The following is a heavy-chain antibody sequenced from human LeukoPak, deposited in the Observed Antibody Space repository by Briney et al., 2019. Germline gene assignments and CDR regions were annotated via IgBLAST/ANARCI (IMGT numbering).Heavy chain of an antibody. V-gene: IGHV3-23*01. CDR2: ISGSGGGT. Sequence: PGGSLRLSCAASGFTFSSYAMSCVRQAPGKGLEWVSAISGSGGGTYYADSVKGRFTISRDNSKNTLFLQMNSLRAEDTAVYYCANRYDQGDYWGQGTLVTVSS. CDR1: GFTFSSYA. J-gene: IGHJ4*02. CDR3: ANRYDQGDY. D-gene: IGHD3-3*01.